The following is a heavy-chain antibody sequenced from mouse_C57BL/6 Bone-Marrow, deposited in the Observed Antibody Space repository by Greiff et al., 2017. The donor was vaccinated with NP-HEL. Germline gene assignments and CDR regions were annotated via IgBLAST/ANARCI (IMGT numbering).Heavy chain of an antibody. D-gene: IGHD2-5*01. Sequence: EVQLVESGGGLVKPGGSLKLSCAASGFTFSSYAMSWVRQTPEKRLEWVATISDGGSYTYYPDNVKGRFTISRDNAKNNLYLQMSHLKSEDTAMYYCARDTYSNYAWYFDVWGTGTTVTVSS. CDR2: ISDGGSYT. V-gene: IGHV5-4*01. J-gene: IGHJ1*03. CDR3: ARDTYSNYAWYFDV. CDR1: GFTFSSYA.